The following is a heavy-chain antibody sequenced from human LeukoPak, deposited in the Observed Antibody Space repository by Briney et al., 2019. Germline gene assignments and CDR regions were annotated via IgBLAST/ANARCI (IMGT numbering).Heavy chain of an antibody. CDR2: ISPDSGDT. D-gene: IGHD3-10*01. V-gene: IGHV1-2*02. J-gene: IGHJ6*02. CDR1: GYTFTGYY. Sequence: ASVNVSCKASGYTFTGYYIHWVRQAPGQGLEWMGWISPDSGDTTYAQKFQGRVTMTRDTSISTAYMELSRLRSDDTAVYYCAREGPILLWLGELLGGMDVWGQGTTVTVSS. CDR3: AREGPILLWLGELLGGMDV.